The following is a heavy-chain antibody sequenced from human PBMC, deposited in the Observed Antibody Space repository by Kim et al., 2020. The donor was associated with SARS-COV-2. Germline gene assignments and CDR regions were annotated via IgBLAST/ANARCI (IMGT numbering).Heavy chain of an antibody. CDR3: AKAGGILAAGPPIDY. D-gene: IGHD6-13*01. CDR2: IGYDGNIK. Sequence: GGSLRLSCAASGFTFSRYAMHWVRQAPGKGLEWVAVIGYDGNIKYYADSVKGRFTISRDNSMNTLDLQINSLRVEDTGVYRCAKAGGILAAGPPIDYWG. CDR1: GFTFSRYA. J-gene: IGHJ4*01. V-gene: IGHV3-30*04.